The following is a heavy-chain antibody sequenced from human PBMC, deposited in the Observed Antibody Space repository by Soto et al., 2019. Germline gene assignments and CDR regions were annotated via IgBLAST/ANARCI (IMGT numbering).Heavy chain of an antibody. Sequence: SETLSLTCTVSGGSISSYYWSWIRQPPGKGLEWIGYIYYSGSTNYNPSLKSRVTISVDTSKNQFSLKLSSVTAADTAVYYCAREGVSSSWYNYYGMAVWGRGTTVTASS. V-gene: IGHV4-59*01. CDR3: AREGVSSSWYNYYGMAV. J-gene: IGHJ6*02. CDR1: GGSISSYY. CDR2: IYYSGST. D-gene: IGHD6-13*01.